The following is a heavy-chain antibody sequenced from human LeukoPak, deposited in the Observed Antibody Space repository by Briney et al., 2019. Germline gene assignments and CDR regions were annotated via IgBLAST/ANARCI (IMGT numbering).Heavy chain of an antibody. CDR3: AKDGGDIDNWGYRDS. Sequence: GGSLRVSCEASGFTFGKFVVTWVRQAPGKGLAWVSSISGDSSITHYADSVKGRFSIFRDNSRNTVYLQMNSLRVEDTAVYYCAKDGGDIDNWGYRDSWGQGTLVTVSS. CDR1: GFTFGKFV. V-gene: IGHV3-23*01. D-gene: IGHD2-15*01. J-gene: IGHJ4*02. CDR2: ISGDSSIT.